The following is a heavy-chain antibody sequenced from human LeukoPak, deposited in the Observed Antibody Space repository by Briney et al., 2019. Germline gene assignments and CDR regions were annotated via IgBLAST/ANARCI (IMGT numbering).Heavy chain of an antibody. CDR3: ARDDAGSYYVIDY. D-gene: IGHD3-10*02. CDR1: GFTFSYYA. V-gene: IGHV3-64*04. CDR2: ISSNGGST. Sequence: PGGSLRLSCSASGFTFSYYAMHWVRQAPAKGLEYVSAISSNGGSTYYADSVKGRFTISRDNSKNTLDLQMNSLRGEETAVYYCARDDAGSYYVIDYWGQGTLVTVSS. J-gene: IGHJ4*02.